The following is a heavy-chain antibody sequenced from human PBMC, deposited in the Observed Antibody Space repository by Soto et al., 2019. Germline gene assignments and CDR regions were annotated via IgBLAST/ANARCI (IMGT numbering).Heavy chain of an antibody. CDR3: AKEVSLGSTVDLGY. J-gene: IGHJ4*02. Sequence: GGSLRLSCAASGFTFTIFAMSWVRQSPGKGLEWVSTISGSGGSTYYADAVKGRFTISRDNSMGTLYLQMKSLRVEDTAIYDCAKEVSLGSTVDLGYWGQGTLVTVSS. CDR2: ISGSGGST. D-gene: IGHD7-27*01. CDR1: GFTFTIFA. V-gene: IGHV3-23*01.